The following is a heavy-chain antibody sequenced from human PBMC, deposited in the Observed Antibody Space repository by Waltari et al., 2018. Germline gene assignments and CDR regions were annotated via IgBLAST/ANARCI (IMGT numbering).Heavy chain of an antibody. CDR3: ARDSSGWYHAFDI. J-gene: IGHJ3*02. CDR2: IYHSGGT. CDR1: GYSISSGYY. Sequence: QVQLQESGPGLVKPSETLSLTCAVSGYSISSGYYWGWIRQPPGKGLEWIGSIYHSGGTYYNPSLKSRVTISVDTAKNQFSLKLSSVTAADTAVYYCARDSSGWYHAFDIWGQGTMVTVSS. V-gene: IGHV4-38-2*02. D-gene: IGHD6-19*01.